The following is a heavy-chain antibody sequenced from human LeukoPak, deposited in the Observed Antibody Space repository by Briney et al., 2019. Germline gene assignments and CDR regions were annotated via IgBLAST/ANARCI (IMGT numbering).Heavy chain of an antibody. J-gene: IGHJ4*02. CDR1: GFTFNEFG. V-gene: IGHV3-33*01. CDR3: ARDRPTGSYYGIDY. D-gene: IGHD1-26*01. CDR2: IWYDGSNK. Sequence: PGRSLRLSCAASGFTFNEFGVHWVRQAPGQGLEWVALIWYDGSNKYYADSVKGRFTISRDNSKNTVYLQMNSLRVEDTALYYCARDRPTGSYYGIDYWGQGTLATVSS.